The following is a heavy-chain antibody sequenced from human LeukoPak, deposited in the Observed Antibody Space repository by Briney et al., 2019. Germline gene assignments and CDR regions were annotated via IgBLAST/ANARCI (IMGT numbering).Heavy chain of an antibody. V-gene: IGHV4-39*07. D-gene: IGHD6-19*01. CDR2: IYYSGST. J-gene: IGHJ6*03. CDR1: GGSISSSSYY. CDR3: ASVLYSSGWYSRYYYYMDV. Sequence: SETLSLTCTVSGGSISSSSYYWGWIRQPPGKGLEWIGSIYYSGSTYYNPSLKSRVTISVDTSKNQFSLKLSSVTAADTAVYYCASVLYSSGWYSRYYYYMDVWGKGTTVTVSS.